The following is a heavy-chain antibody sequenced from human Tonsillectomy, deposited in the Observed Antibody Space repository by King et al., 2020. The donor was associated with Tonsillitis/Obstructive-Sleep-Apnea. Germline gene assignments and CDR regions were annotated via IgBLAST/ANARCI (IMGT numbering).Heavy chain of an antibody. CDR1: GGSISSSNW. Sequence: VQLQESGPGLVKPSGTLSLTCAVSGGSISSSNWWSWVRPPPGKGLEWSGEIYHSGSTNYNPSLKSRVTISVDKSKNQFSLKLSSVTAADTAVYYCARDRGEMITFGGVIVARGAFDIWGQGTMVTVSS. J-gene: IGHJ3*02. D-gene: IGHD3-16*02. V-gene: IGHV4-4*02. CDR3: ARDRGEMITFGGVIVARGAFDI. CDR2: IYHSGST.